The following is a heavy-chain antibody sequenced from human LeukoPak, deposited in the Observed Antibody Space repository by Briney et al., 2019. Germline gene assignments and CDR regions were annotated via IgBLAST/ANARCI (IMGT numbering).Heavy chain of an antibody. Sequence: ASVKVSCKASGYTFTSYGISWVRQAPGQGLEWMGWISAYNGNTNYAQKLQGRVTMTTDTSTSTAYMELRSLRSDDTAVYYGARDDILTGYSPFDYWGQGTLVTVSS. J-gene: IGHJ4*02. CDR3: ARDDILTGYSPFDY. CDR1: GYTFTSYG. CDR2: ISAYNGNT. D-gene: IGHD3-9*01. V-gene: IGHV1-18*04.